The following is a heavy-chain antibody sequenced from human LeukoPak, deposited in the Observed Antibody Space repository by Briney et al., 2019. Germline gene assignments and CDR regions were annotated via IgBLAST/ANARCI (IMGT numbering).Heavy chain of an antibody. CDR1: GDSISSYY. CDR2: IFYSGST. V-gene: IGHV4-59*08. Sequence: SETLSLTCTVSGDSISSYYWSWIRQPPGKGLEWIGYIFYSGSTDNSPSLKSRVTISLDTSKNQFSLKLSSVTAADTAVYYCARHNGSGWKRGFNYWGQGILATVSS. D-gene: IGHD6-19*01. CDR3: ARHNGSGWKRGFNY. J-gene: IGHJ4*02.